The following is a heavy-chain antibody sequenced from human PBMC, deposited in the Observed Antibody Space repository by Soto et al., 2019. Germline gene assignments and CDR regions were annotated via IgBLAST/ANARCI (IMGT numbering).Heavy chain of an antibody. V-gene: IGHV3-23*01. Sequence: GGSLRLSCVASGLTFSSYVMSWVRQAPGQGLEGVSVITGSGGNTDYADSVKGRFTISRDNSKNTLYLQMNSLRAEDTAVYYCAKPSSGWYMALDYFDYWGQGTLVTVSS. D-gene: IGHD6-19*01. CDR3: AKPSSGWYMALDYFDY. CDR2: ITGSGGNT. CDR1: GLTFSSYV. J-gene: IGHJ4*02.